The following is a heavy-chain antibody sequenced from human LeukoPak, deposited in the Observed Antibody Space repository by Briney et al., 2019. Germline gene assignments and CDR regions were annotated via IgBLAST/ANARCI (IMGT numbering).Heavy chain of an antibody. CDR2: IFYGVSA. J-gene: IGHJ3*02. V-gene: IGHV4-59*01. D-gene: IGHD3-22*01. CDR1: GGSINTYY. CDR3: ARVGDISGVRGFDI. Sequence: SETLSLTCTVSGGSINTYYWSWIRQSPGKGLEWVGYIFYGVSADYNPSLKSRVTISVDTSKKHVSLQLRSVTAADTAMYYCARVGDISGVRGFDIWGQGTMVTVSS.